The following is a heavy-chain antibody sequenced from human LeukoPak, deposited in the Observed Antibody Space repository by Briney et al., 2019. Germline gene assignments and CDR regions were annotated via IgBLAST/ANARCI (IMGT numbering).Heavy chain of an antibody. Sequence: GASVNVSCKTSGYTFTVHYMNWVRQAPGQGLEWMGRINPTTGVANYAQKFQGGITVTRDTSINTAYMELSSLTSDDTAVYYCVRLDRNYYYLDVWGQGTTVTVSS. CDR1: GYTFTVHY. D-gene: IGHD1-1*01. CDR3: VRLDRNYYYLDV. CDR2: INPTTGVA. J-gene: IGHJ6*03. V-gene: IGHV1-2*06.